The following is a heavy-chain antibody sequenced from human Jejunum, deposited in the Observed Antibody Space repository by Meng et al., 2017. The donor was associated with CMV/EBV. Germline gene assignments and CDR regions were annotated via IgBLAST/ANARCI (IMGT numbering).Heavy chain of an antibody. CDR1: GFTFSTYA. CDR3: AKATDFDS. Sequence: LSCAASGFTFSTYAMNWVRRAPGKGLGWVSSFRADDYRTFYAGSVRGRFTISRDNSKNAVYLEMNSLRAEDTAVYFCAKATDFDSWGQGTLVTVSS. D-gene: IGHD4-11*01. V-gene: IGHV3-23*01. J-gene: IGHJ4*02. CDR2: FRADDYRT.